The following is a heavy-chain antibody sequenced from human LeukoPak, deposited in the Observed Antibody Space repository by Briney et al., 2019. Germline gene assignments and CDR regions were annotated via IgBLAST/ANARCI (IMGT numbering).Heavy chain of an antibody. CDR3: ASINYETFDY. CDR2: IYHGGST. J-gene: IGHJ4*02. V-gene: IGHV4-38-2*01. CDR1: GYSISSGYY. Sequence: KPSETLSLTCAVSGYSISSGYYWGWIRQPPGKGLEWIGSIYHGGSTYYNPSLKSRVTISVDTSKNQFSLKLSSVTAADTAVYYCASINYETFDYWGQGTLVTVSS. D-gene: IGHD3-3*01.